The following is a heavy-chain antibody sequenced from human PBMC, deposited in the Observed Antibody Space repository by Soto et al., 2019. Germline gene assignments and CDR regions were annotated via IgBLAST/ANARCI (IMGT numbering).Heavy chain of an antibody. J-gene: IGHJ1*01. Sequence: QVQLEESGGGVVQPGRSLRLSCAASGFTFSDHGMQWVRQAPGKGLEWVARISNDGDKKNYLDPVKGRFTISRDNSKNTLYLQMDSLRAEDTAVYYCTKAYCVEGYSYFQEWGLGTLVTVSS. CDR2: ISNDGDKK. D-gene: IGHD2-21*01. CDR1: GFTFSDHG. CDR3: TKAYCVEGYSYFQE. V-gene: IGHV3-30*18.